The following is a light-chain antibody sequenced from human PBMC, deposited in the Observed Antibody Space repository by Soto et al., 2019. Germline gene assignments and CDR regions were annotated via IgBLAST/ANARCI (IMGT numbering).Light chain of an antibody. V-gene: IGLV2-14*01. Sequence: QSALTQPASVSGSPGQSITISCSGTSSDVGFYNYVSWYQQHPGKAPKLMMYDVTNRPAGVSNRFSGTMSGNTASLTISGLQGKDEADYFYSSNTRSSTLIFGTGTKLTAL. CDR2: DVT. J-gene: IGLJ1*01. CDR3: SSNTRSSTLI. CDR1: SSDVGFYNY.